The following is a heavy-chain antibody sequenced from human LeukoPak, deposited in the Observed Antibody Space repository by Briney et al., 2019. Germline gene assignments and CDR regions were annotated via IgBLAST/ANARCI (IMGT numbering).Heavy chain of an antibody. J-gene: IGHJ4*02. CDR2: IYYSGNT. CDR1: GDSISSSKKY. V-gene: IGHV4-39*01. D-gene: IGHD3/OR15-3a*01. Sequence: SETLSLTCTVSGDSISSSKKYWGWVRQPPGKGLEWIGSIYYSGNTYYNPSLKSRVTISLDTSRNQFSLRLSSVAAADTADYYCARAQGNGLIDFWGQGTLVTVSS. CDR3: ARAQGNGLIDF.